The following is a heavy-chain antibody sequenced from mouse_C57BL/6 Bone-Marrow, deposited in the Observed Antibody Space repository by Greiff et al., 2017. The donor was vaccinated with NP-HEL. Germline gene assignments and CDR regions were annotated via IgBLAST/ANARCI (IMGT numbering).Heavy chain of an antibody. V-gene: IGHV1-81*01. CDR1: GYTFTSYG. CDR2: IYPRSGNT. CDR3: ARDGVRAMDY. D-gene: IGHD2-14*01. J-gene: IGHJ4*01. Sequence: QVQLQQSGAELARPGASVKLSCKASGYTFTSYGISWVKQRTGQGLEWIGEIYPRSGNTYYNEKFKGKATLTADKSSSTAYMELRSLTSEDSADYFCARDGVRAMDYWGQGTSVTVSS.